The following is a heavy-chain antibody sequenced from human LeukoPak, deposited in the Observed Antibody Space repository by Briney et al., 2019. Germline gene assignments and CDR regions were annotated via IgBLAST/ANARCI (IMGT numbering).Heavy chain of an antibody. D-gene: IGHD3-10*01. CDR1: GITFRNYG. CDR3: ATITGSYYKPDS. V-gene: IGHV3-33*01. Sequence: PGRSLRLSCTASGITFRNYGMHWVRQAPGKGLEWVALIYYAGSDKYYADSVKGRFTISRDNSKNILYLQMNSLRAEDTAVYYCATITGSYYKPDSWGQGTLVTVSS. J-gene: IGHJ4*02. CDR2: IYYAGSDK.